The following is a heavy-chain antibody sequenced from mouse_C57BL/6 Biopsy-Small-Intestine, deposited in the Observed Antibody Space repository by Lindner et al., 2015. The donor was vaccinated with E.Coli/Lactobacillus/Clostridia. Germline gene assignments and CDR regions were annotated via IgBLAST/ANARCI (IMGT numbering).Heavy chain of an antibody. CDR2: IYPSTGYT. CDR3: ARGTYYSTWYFDY. CDR1: GYTFISYD. D-gene: IGHD2-5*01. J-gene: IGHJ2*01. V-gene: IGHV1-81*01. Sequence: VQLQESGAELARPGASVKLSCKASGYTFISYDLSWVRQRAGQGLEWIGEIYPSTGYTTYNQKFKAKATLTVDKSSNTAYMQLKSLTSEDSAVYYCARGTYYSTWYFDYWGQGTTLTVSS.